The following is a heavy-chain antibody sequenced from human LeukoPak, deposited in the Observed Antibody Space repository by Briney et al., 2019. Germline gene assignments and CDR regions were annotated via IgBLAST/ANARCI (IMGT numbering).Heavy chain of an antibody. CDR1: GGSISSYY. Sequence: SETLSLTCTVSGGSISSYYWSWIRQPPGKGLEWIGYIYTSGGTNYNPSLKSRVTISVDTSKNQFSLKLSSVTAADTAVYYCARVPNSSSLYYYYYMDVWGKGTTVTVSS. J-gene: IGHJ6*03. CDR2: IYTSGGT. CDR3: ARVPNSSSLYYYYYMDV. D-gene: IGHD6-13*01. V-gene: IGHV4-4*09.